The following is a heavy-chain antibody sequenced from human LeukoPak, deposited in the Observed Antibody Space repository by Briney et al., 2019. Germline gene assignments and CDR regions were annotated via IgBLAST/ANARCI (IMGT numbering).Heavy chain of an antibody. CDR3: AREVRSYSGGRQTLGPLFFDY. V-gene: IGHV4-34*01. CDR1: GGSFSGYY. Sequence: SETPSLTCAVYGGSFSGYYWSWIRQPPGKGLEWIGEINHSGSTNYNPSLKSRVTISVDTSKNQFSLKLSSVTAADTAVYYCAREVRSYSGGRQTLGPLFFDYWGQGTLVTVSS. CDR2: INHSGST. D-gene: IGHD1-26*01. J-gene: IGHJ4*02.